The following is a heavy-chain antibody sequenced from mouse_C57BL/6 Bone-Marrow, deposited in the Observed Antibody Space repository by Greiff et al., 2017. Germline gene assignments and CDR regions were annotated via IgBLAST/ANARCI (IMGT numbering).Heavy chain of an antibody. CDR1: GFSLTSYG. Sequence: QVQLQQSGPGLVQPSQSLSITCTVSGFSLTSYGVHWVRQSPGKGLEWLGVIWSGGSTDYNAAFISRLSISKDNSKSQVFFKMNSLQADDTAIYYCASLSTMITARAMDYWGQGTSGTVSS. V-gene: IGHV2-2*01. CDR2: IWSGGST. D-gene: IGHD2-4*01. J-gene: IGHJ4*01. CDR3: ASLSTMITARAMDY.